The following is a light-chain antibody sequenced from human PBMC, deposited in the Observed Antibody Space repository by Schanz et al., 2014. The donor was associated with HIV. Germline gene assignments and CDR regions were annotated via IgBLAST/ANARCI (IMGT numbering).Light chain of an antibody. CDR1: QSVSSSY. J-gene: IGKJ5*01. V-gene: IGKV3-20*01. Sequence: EIVLTQSPGTLSLSPGERATLSCRASQSVSSSYLAWYQQKPGQAPRLLIYGASSRATGIPDRFSGGESGTEFTLTISSLQSEDFAVYYCQQYNDWPPITFGQGTRLEIK. CDR3: QQYNDWPPIT. CDR2: GAS.